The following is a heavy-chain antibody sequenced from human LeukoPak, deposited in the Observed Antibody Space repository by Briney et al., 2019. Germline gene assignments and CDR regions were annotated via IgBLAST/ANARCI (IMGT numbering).Heavy chain of an antibody. CDR2: IYYSGIT. CDR1: GGPISSYY. Sequence: PSETLSLTCTVSGGPISSYYWSWLRQPPGKGLEWIGFIYYSGITDYNPSLKSRVTISVDTSKNQFSLKLTSVTAADTAVYYCARLRALSYYDSSGDLYYFEYWGQGTLVTVSS. D-gene: IGHD3-22*01. CDR3: ARLRALSYYDSSGDLYYFEY. J-gene: IGHJ4*02. V-gene: IGHV4-59*01.